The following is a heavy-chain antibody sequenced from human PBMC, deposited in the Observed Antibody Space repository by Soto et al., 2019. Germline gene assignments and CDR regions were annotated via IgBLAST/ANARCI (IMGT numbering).Heavy chain of an antibody. CDR3: AKNQGGDFFDY. CDR2: ISYDGSNK. Sequence: QVQLVESGGGVVQPERSLRLSCAASGFTFSSYGMHWVRQAPGKGLEWVAVISYDGSNKYYVDSVKGRFTISRDNSQNTLYLQINSLRADDTAVYYCAKNQGGDFFDYWGQGTLVTVSS. V-gene: IGHV3-30*18. CDR1: GFTFSSYG. J-gene: IGHJ4*02.